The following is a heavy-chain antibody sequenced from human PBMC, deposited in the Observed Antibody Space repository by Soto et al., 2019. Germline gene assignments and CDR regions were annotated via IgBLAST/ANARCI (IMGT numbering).Heavy chain of an antibody. D-gene: IGHD5-12*01. J-gene: IGHJ4*02. CDR3: ARDASLVATIDY. CDR1: GFTFSSYG. V-gene: IGHV3-33*01. Sequence: VQLVESGGGVVQPGRSLRLSCAASGFTFSSYGMHWVRQAPGKGLEWVAVIWYDGSNKYYADSVKGRFTISRDNSKNTLYLQMNSLRAEDTAVYYCARDASLVATIDYWGQGTLVTVSS. CDR2: IWYDGSNK.